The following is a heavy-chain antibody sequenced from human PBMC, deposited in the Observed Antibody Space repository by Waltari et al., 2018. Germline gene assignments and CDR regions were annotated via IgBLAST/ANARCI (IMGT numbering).Heavy chain of an antibody. CDR3: AKDTPGLGI. V-gene: IGHV3-43D*03. CDR1: GLHFDAYA. CDR2: ISWDGGST. J-gene: IGHJ3*02. Sequence: EVQLVESGGVVVQPGGSLRPSCAAYGLHFDAYAMHWVRQAPGKGLEWVSLISWDGGSTYYADSVKGRFTISRDNSKNSLYLQMNSLRAEDTALYYCAKDTPGLGIWGQGTMVTVSS.